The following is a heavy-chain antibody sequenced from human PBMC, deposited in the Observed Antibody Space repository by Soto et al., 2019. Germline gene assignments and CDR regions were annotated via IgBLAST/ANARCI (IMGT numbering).Heavy chain of an antibody. D-gene: IGHD6-13*01. CDR3: AKDPYSTDAFDI. CDR2: ISGSGGST. J-gene: IGHJ3*02. V-gene: IGHV3-23*01. CDR1: GFTFSSYA. Sequence: EVQLLESGGVLVQPGGSLRLSCAASGFTFSSYAMSWVRQAPGKGLEWVSAISGSGGSTYYADSVKGRFTISRDNSKNTLYLQMNSLRAEDTAVYYCAKDPYSTDAFDIWGQGTMVTVSS.